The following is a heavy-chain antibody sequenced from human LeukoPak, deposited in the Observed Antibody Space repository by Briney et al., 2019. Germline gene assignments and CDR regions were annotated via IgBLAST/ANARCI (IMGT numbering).Heavy chain of an antibody. D-gene: IGHD2-2*01. CDR1: GGSISSSIYY. J-gene: IGHJ4*02. CDR3: ARLADCSSTSCYDH. CDR2: IYYSGST. V-gene: IGHV4-39*01. Sequence: PSETLSLTCTVSGGSISSSIYYWGWIRQPPGKGLEWIGSIYYSGSTYYDPSLKSRVILSVDTSKNQFSLKLKSVTAADMAVYYCARLADCSSTSCYDHWGQGTLVTVSS.